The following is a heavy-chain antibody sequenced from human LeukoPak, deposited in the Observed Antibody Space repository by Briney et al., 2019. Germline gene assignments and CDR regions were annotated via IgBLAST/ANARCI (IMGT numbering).Heavy chain of an antibody. Sequence: PGGSLRLSCAASTFSFSSYSMNWVRQAPGKGLEWVSSISSSSSYIYYADSVKGRFTISRDNAKNSLYLQMNSLRAEDTAVYYCARGSRDYGSGSYPTYWGQGTLVTVSS. CDR3: ARGSRDYGSGSYPTY. CDR2: ISSSSSYI. D-gene: IGHD3-10*01. V-gene: IGHV3-21*01. J-gene: IGHJ4*02. CDR1: TFSFSSYS.